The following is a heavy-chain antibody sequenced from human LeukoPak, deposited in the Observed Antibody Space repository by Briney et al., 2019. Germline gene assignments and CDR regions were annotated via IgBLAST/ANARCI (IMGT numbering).Heavy chain of an antibody. V-gene: IGHV4-30-2*01. CDR3: ARFSPEGLDY. CDR1: GGSISSGGYY. J-gene: IGHJ4*02. Sequence: SETLSLTCTVSGGSISSGGYYWSWIRQPPGKGLEWIGYIYHSGSTYYNPSLKSRVTISVDRSKNQFSLKLSSVTAADTAVYYCARFSPEGLDYWGQGTLVTVSS. CDR2: IYHSGST.